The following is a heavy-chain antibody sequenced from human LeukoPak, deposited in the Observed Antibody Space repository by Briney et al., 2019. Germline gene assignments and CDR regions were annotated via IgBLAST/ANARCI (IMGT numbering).Heavy chain of an antibody. CDR3: AKDLDYYDSSGYSIFDY. CDR2: ISGSGGST. V-gene: IGHV3-23*01. CDR1: GFTFSSYA. Sequence: PGGSLRLSCAASGFTFSSYAMSWVRQAPGKGLDWVSAISGSGGSTYYADSVKGRFTISRDNSKNTLYLQMNSLRAEDTAVYYCAKDLDYYDSSGYSIFDYWGQGTLVTVSS. D-gene: IGHD3-22*01. J-gene: IGHJ4*02.